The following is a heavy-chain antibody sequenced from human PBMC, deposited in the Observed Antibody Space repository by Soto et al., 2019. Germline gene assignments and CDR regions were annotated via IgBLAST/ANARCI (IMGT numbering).Heavy chain of an antibody. J-gene: IGHJ6*03. CDR3: AKCAGFCSSTSCYFDYYYYYMDV. CDR1: GFTFSSDA. D-gene: IGHD2-2*01. Sequence: EVQLLESGGGLVQPGGSLRLSCAASGFTFSSDAMSWVRQAPGKGLELVSAISGSGASTYYADSVKGRFTISRDNSKNTLYLQMNSLRAEDTAVYYCAKCAGFCSSTSCYFDYYYYYMDVWGKGTTVTVSS. CDR2: ISGSGAST. V-gene: IGHV3-23*01.